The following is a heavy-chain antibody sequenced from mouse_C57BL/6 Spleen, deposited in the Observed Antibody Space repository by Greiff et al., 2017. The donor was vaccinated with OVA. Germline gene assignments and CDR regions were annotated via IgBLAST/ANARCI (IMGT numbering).Heavy chain of an antibody. CDR3: ARDYGEAMDY. CDR2: ISSGSSTI. D-gene: IGHD1-1*01. Sequence: EVKLMESGGGLVKPGGSLKLSCAASGFTFSDYGMHWVRQAPEKGLEWVAYISSGSSTIYYADTVKGRFTISRDNAKNTLFLQMTSLRSEDTAMYYCARDYGEAMDYWGQGTSVTVSS. CDR1: GFTFSDYG. J-gene: IGHJ4*01. V-gene: IGHV5-17*01.